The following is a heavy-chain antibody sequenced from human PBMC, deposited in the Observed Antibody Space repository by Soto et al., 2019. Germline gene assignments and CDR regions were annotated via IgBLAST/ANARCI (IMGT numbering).Heavy chain of an antibody. J-gene: IGHJ5*01. Sequence: SETLSLTCTVSGGSVSSGSYYWSWIRQPPGKGLEWIGYIYYSGSTNYNPSLKSRVTISVDTSKNQFSLKLSSVTAADTAVYYCARGTIGYCSSNSCYTRLDNWFDXW. D-gene: IGHD2-2*02. V-gene: IGHV4-61*01. CDR2: IYYSGST. CDR1: GGSVSSGSYY. CDR3: ARGTIGYCSSNSCYTRLDNWFDX.